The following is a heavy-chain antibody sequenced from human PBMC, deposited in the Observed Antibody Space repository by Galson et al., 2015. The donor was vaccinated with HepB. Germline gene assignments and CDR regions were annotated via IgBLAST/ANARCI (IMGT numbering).Heavy chain of an antibody. CDR2: IYYSGST. V-gene: IGHV4-31*03. CDR1: GGSISSGGYY. D-gene: IGHD2-2*02. J-gene: IGHJ5*02. Sequence: TLSLTCTVSGGSISSGGYYWSWIRQHPGKGLEWIGYIYYSGSTYYNPSLKSRVTISVDTSKNQFSLKLSSVTAADTAVYYCARVLRGVVPAAILGLFDPWGQGTLVTVSS. CDR3: ARVLRGVVPAAILGLFDP.